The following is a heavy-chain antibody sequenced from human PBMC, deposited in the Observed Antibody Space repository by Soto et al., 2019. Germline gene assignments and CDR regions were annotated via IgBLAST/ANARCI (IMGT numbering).Heavy chain of an antibody. Sequence: SVKVSCKASGGPLRNYAISWVRQAPGQGLEWMGGVVPVYATSKYAQKFQGRLTITADRSTSTTYMELTSLTSEDTAVYFCATDSGSYYDVAYWGQGTLVTVSS. D-gene: IGHD1-26*01. CDR1: GGPLRNYA. J-gene: IGHJ4*02. CDR2: VVPVYATS. CDR3: ATDSGSYYDVAY. V-gene: IGHV1-69*06.